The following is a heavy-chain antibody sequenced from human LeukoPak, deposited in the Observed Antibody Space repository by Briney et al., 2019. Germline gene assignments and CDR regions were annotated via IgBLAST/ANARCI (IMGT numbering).Heavy chain of an antibody. J-gene: IGHJ4*02. Sequence: GGSLRLPCAASGFTFSSYWMHWVRQAPGKGLVWVSRINSDGSSTSYADSVKGRFTISRDNAKNTLYLQMNSLRAEDTAVYYCARVRIAAAGIDYWGQGTLVTVSS. CDR3: ARVRIAAAGIDY. D-gene: IGHD6-13*01. V-gene: IGHV3-74*01. CDR1: GFTFSSYW. CDR2: INSDGSST.